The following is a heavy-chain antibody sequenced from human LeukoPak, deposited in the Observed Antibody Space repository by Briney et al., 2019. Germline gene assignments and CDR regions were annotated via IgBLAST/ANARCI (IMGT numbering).Heavy chain of an antibody. CDR2: VSKDGNTK. CDR1: GFTFSTYA. CDR3: AREGGYSSGWYGNY. J-gene: IGHJ4*02. D-gene: IGHD6-19*01. V-gene: IGHV3-30*04. Sequence: PGGSLRLSCAASGFTFSTYAIHWARQAPGKGLEWVAVVSKDGNTKYYADSVKGRFTISRDNSKNTVYLQMNSLRAEDTAVYYCAREGGYSSGWYGNYWGQGTLVTVSS.